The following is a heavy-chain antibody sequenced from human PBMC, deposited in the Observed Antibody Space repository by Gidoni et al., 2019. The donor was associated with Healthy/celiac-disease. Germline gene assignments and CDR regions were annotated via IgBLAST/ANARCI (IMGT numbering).Heavy chain of an antibody. CDR3: ARGVVVPAPRRLRLGGFDP. CDR1: GGSFSGYY. Sequence: QVQLQQWGAGLLKPSETLSLTCAVYGGSFSGYYWSWIRQPPEKGLEWIGEINHSGSTNYNPSLKSRVTISVDTSKNQFSLKLSSVTAADTAVYYCARGVVVPAPRRLRLGGFDPWGQGTLVTVSS. J-gene: IGHJ5*02. D-gene: IGHD2-2*01. V-gene: IGHV4-34*01. CDR2: INHSGST.